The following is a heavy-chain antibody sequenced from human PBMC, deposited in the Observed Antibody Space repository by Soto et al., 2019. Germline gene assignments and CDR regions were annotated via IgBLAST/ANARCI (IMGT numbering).Heavy chain of an antibody. D-gene: IGHD1-26*01. Sequence: QVQLQESSAGLVKPSDTLSLTCAVSGYSISSSNWWGWIRQPPGKGLEWIGYIYYSGSTYYNPSLKSRVTMSVDTSKNQFSLKVTSVTAVDTVVYYCASKEVGASALDIWGQGTMVTVSS. CDR2: IYYSGST. CDR3: ASKEVGASALDI. CDR1: GYSISSSNW. J-gene: IGHJ3*02. V-gene: IGHV4-28*01.